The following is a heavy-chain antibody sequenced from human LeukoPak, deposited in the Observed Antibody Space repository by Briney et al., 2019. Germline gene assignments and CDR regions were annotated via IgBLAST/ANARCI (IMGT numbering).Heavy chain of an antibody. CDR3: AGNYGGNSGH. CDR1: AFTFSSSW. Sequence: GGSLRLSCAASAFTFSSSWMSWVRQAPGKGLEWVANINLDGTDKRYVDSVKGRFTISRDNAKNSLYLQMNSLRAEDTAVYYCAGNYGGNSGHWGQGTLVTVSS. D-gene: IGHD4-23*01. J-gene: IGHJ4*02. CDR2: INLDGTDK. V-gene: IGHV3-7*05.